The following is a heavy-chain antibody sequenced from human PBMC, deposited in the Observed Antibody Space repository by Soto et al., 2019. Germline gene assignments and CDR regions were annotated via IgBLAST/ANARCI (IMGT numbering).Heavy chain of an antibody. D-gene: IGHD3-22*01. CDR3: ARDYYDSSGHFDY. CDR2: ISGYNGNT. Sequence: ASVKVSCKVSGYSFPSYGISWMRQAPGQGLAWVGWISGYNGNTNYAQNLQGRVTMTTDTSTSTVYMELRGLRSDDTAVYYCARDYYDSSGHFDYWG. J-gene: IGHJ4*01. V-gene: IGHV1-18*01. CDR1: GYSFPSYG.